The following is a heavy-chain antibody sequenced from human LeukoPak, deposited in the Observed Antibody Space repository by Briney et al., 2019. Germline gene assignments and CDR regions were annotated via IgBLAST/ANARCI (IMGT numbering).Heavy chain of an antibody. CDR3: ARYDTYYDILTGYYNPLFDY. V-gene: IGHV4-59*08. Sequence: SETLSLTCTVSGDSISNWYWSWIRQPPGKGLEWIGNIYYSGNTYYSPSLKSRVIISIDTSKNQFSLKLSSVTAADTAVYYCARYDTYYDILTGYYNPLFDYWGQGTLVTVSS. CDR2: IYYSGNT. CDR1: GDSISNWY. D-gene: IGHD3-9*01. J-gene: IGHJ4*02.